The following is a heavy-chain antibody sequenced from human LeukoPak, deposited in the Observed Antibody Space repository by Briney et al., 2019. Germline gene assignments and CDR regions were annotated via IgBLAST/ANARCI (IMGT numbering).Heavy chain of an antibody. J-gene: IGHJ3*02. CDR1: GGSISTGTYY. CDR2: IYTSGST. V-gene: IGHV4-61*02. Sequence: TLSLTCTVSGGSISTGTYYWRWIRQPAGKGLEWIGRIYTSGSTNYNPSLKSRVTISVDTSKNQFSLKLNSVTAADTAVYYCARGDYYGSGSYYNSAFDIWGQGTMVTVSS. D-gene: IGHD3-10*01. CDR3: ARGDYYGSGSYYNSAFDI.